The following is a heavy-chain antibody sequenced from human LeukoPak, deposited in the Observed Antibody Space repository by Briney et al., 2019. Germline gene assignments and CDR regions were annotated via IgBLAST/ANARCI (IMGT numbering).Heavy chain of an antibody. V-gene: IGHV5-51*01. D-gene: IGHD1-26*01. CDR3: ARAIGSYLVWFDP. J-gene: IGHJ5*02. Sequence: KVSCKASGYTFTSYWIGWVRHMPGKGLEWMGIIYPGDSDTRYSPSFQGQVTISADKSISTAYLQWSSLKASDTAMYYCARAIGSYLVWFDPWGQGTLVTVSS. CDR2: IYPGDSDT. CDR1: GYTFTSYW.